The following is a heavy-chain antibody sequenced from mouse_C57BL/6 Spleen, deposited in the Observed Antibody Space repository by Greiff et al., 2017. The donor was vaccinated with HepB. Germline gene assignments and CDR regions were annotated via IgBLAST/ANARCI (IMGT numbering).Heavy chain of an antibody. V-gene: IGHV1-53*01. CDR3: ARSTMVTTRYFDY. D-gene: IGHD2-2*01. J-gene: IGHJ2*01. CDR2: INPSNGGT. CDR1: GYTFTSYW. Sequence: QVQLQQPGTELVKPGASVKLSCKASGYTFTSYWMHWVKQRPGQGLEWIGNINPSNGGTNYNEKFKSKATLTVDKSSSPAYMQISSLTSEDSAVYYCARSTMVTTRYFDYWGQGTTLTVSS.